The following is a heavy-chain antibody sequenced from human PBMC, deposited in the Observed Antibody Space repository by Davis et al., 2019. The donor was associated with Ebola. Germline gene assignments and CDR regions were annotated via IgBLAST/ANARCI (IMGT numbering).Heavy chain of an antibody. CDR2: ISYNSNYI. D-gene: IGHD2-15*01. CDR1: GFTFSTYS. CDR3: AKGPVWDIVVVVATTRLDY. Sequence: PGGSLRLSCAASGFTFSTYSMNWVRQAPGKGLEWVSSISYNSNYIYYADSVKGRFTISRDNAKNSLYLQMNSLRAEDTAVYYCAKGPVWDIVVVVATTRLDYWGQGTLVTVSS. V-gene: IGHV3-21*04. J-gene: IGHJ4*02.